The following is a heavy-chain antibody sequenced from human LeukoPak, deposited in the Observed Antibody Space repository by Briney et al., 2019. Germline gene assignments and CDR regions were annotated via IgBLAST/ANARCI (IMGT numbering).Heavy chain of an antibody. V-gene: IGHV3-74*01. CDR3: AKVRPGYYYMDV. CDR1: GFTFSSYL. CDR2: INIDGSGT. Sequence: PGGSLRLSCAASGFTFSSYLMHWVRHAPGKGLLWVSRINIDGSGTSYADSVKGRFTISRDNAKNTLYLQMNGLRVEDTAVYYCAKVRPGYYYMDVWGKGTTVTVSS. D-gene: IGHD4-17*01. J-gene: IGHJ6*03.